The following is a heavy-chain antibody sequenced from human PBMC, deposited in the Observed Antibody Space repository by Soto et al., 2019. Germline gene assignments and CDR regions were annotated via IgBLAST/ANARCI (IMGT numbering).Heavy chain of an antibody. CDR3: ARVFPSYCGGDCSYFDS. D-gene: IGHD2-21*02. CDR2: ISGSGGTT. Sequence: GGSLRLSCAASGFTFSSYAMSWVRQAPGKGLECVSTISGSGGTTYYADSVKGRFTISRDNSKNTLYLQMNSLRAEDTAVYYCARVFPSYCGGDCSYFDSWGQGTLVTVSS. J-gene: IGHJ4*02. CDR1: GFTFSSYA. V-gene: IGHV3-23*01.